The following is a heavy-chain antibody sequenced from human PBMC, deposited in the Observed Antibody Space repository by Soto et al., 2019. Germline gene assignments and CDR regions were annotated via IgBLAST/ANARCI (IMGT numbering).Heavy chain of an antibody. CDR2: ISYDGSNK. CDR1: GFTFSSYG. CDR3: AKDGVIVVVVAATPRYGMDV. D-gene: IGHD2-15*01. V-gene: IGHV3-30*18. J-gene: IGHJ6*02. Sequence: LRLSCAASGFTFSSYGMHWVRQAPGKGLEWVAVISYDGSNKYYADSVKGRFTISRDNSKNTLYLQMNSLRAEDTAVYYCAKDGVIVVVVAATPRYGMDVWGQGTTVTVSS.